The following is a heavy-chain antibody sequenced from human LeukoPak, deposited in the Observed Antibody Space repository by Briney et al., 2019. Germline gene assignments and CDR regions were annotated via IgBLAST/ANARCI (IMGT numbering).Heavy chain of an antibody. D-gene: IGHD3-22*01. CDR1: GGSISSYY. J-gene: IGHJ1*01. V-gene: IGHV4-59*01. CDR3: AGMVDYYDSSGYSEYFQH. CDR2: IYYSGST. Sequence: SETLSLTCTVSGGSISSYYWSWIRQPPGKGLEWIGYIYYSGSTNYNPSLKSRVTISVDTSKNQFSLKLSSVTAADTAVYYCAGMVDYYDSSGYSEYFQHWGQGTLATVSS.